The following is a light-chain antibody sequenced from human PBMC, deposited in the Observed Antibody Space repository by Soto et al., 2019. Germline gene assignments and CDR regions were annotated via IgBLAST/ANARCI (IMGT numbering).Light chain of an antibody. CDR1: QSISSY. V-gene: IGKV1-39*01. CDR3: QQSYSTLWT. CDR2: AAS. Sequence: DIQMTQSPSSLSASVGDRVTITCRASQSISSYLNWYQQKPGKAPKLLISAASSLQRGVPSRFSGSGSGTDFTLTSSSLQPEDFATYYCQQSYSTLWTCGQGTKVEIK. J-gene: IGKJ1*01.